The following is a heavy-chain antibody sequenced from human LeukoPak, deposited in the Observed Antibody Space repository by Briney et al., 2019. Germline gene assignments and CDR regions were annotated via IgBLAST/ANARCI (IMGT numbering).Heavy chain of an antibody. CDR3: ARGVWGYCSSTSCPNWFDP. D-gene: IGHD2-2*01. Sequence: GASVKVSCKASGGTFSSYAISWVRQAPGQGLEWRGGIIPIFGTANYAQKFQGRVTITTDESTSTAYMELSSLRSEDTAVYYCARGVWGYCSSTSCPNWFDPWGQGTLVTVSS. CDR1: GGTFSSYA. V-gene: IGHV1-69*05. J-gene: IGHJ5*02. CDR2: IIPIFGTA.